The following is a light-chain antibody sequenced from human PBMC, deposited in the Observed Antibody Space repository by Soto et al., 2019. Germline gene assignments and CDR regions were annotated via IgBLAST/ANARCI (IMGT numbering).Light chain of an antibody. CDR1: QSISSY. CDR2: AAS. V-gene: IGKV1-39*01. Sequence: DLQMTQSPSSLSASVGDRVTITCRASQSISSYLNWYQQRPGKAPKLLIYAASSLQSGVPSRFSGSGSGADFTLTISSLQPEDFATYYCQQSYTIPFTFGQGTKLEI. CDR3: QQSYTIPFT. J-gene: IGKJ2*01.